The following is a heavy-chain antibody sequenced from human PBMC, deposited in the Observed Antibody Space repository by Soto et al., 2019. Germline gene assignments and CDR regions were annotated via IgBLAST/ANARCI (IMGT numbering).Heavy chain of an antibody. CDR2: INPNSGGT. CDR3: ARGYYYYYYYMDV. J-gene: IGHJ6*03. V-gene: IGHV1-2*04. CDR1: GYTFIGYY. Sequence: ASVKVSCKASGYTFIGYYMHWVRQAPGQGLEWMGWINPNSGGTNYAQKFQGWVTMTRDTSISTAYMELSRLRSDDTAVYYCARGYYYYYYYMDVWGKGTTVTVSS.